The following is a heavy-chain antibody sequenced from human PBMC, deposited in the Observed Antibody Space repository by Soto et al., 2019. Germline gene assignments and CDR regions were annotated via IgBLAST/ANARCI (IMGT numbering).Heavy chain of an antibody. V-gene: IGHV3-23*01. CDR2: FSGSGGST. CDR1: GFTFSSYA. CDR3: AKGYDFWSGSAYYYYGMDV. Sequence: GGSLRLSCAASGFTFSSYAMSWVRQAPGKGLEWVSAFSGSGGSTYYADSVKGRFTISRDNSKNTLYLQMNSLRAEDTAVYYCAKGYDFWSGSAYYYYGMDVWGQGTTVTVSS. D-gene: IGHD3-3*01. J-gene: IGHJ6*02.